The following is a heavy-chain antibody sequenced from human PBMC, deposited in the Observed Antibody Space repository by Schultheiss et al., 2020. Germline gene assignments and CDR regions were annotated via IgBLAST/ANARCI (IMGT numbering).Heavy chain of an antibody. CDR1: GFSLSTSGMS. J-gene: IGHJ4*02. CDR2: IYWDNDK. D-gene: IGHD4-17*01. Sequence: SGPTLVKPTQTLTLTCTFSGFSLSTSGMSVGWIRQPPGKALEWLALIYWDNDKRYSPSLKSRLTITKDSSKNQVVLTMTNMDPVDTATYYCARRTYGDHFDYWGKGTLGTVAS. V-gene: IGHV2-5*02. CDR3: ARRTYGDHFDY.